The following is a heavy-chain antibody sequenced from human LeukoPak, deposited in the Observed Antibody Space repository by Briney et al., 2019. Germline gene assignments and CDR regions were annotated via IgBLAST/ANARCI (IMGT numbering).Heavy chain of an antibody. CDR3: AGGTIAAAGYYYFDY. CDR2: IKQDGSEK. V-gene: IGHV3-7*04. CDR1: GFTFSSYW. D-gene: IGHD6-13*01. Sequence: GGSLRLSCAASGFTFSSYWMSWVRQAPGKGLEWVANIKQDGSEKYYVDSVKGRFTISRDNAKNSLYLQMNSLRAEDTAVYYCAGGTIAAAGYYYFDYWGQGTQVTVSS. J-gene: IGHJ4*02.